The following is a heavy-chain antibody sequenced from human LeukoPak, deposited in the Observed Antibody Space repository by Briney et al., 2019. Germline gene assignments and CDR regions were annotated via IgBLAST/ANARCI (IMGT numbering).Heavy chain of an antibody. CDR3: ARGGDRSFAY. Sequence: SETLSLTCTVSGYSISSGYYWGWIRQPPGKGLEWIGSIHHSGSINYNPSLKSRVTISVDKAKNQFSLNLNSVTAADTAVYYCARGGDRSFAYWGQGTLVTVSS. CDR2: IHHSGSI. CDR1: GYSISSGYY. J-gene: IGHJ4*02. D-gene: IGHD3-10*01. V-gene: IGHV4-38-2*02.